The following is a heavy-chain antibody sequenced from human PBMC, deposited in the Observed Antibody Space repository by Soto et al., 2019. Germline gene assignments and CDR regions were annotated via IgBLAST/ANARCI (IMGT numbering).Heavy chain of an antibody. CDR3: ARESCSSSSCSYYYGMDV. J-gene: IGHJ6*02. CDR2: ISSSSSTR. D-gene: IGHD2-2*01. CDR1: GFTFSTYN. V-gene: IGHV3-48*02. Sequence: EVQLVESGGGLVQPGGSLRLSCAASGFTFSTYNMNWVRQAPGKGLEWVSYISSSSSTRYYAASVKGRFTISRDNAKNSLYLQMNSLRDEDTAVYYCARESCSSSSCSYYYGMDVWGQGTTVTVSS.